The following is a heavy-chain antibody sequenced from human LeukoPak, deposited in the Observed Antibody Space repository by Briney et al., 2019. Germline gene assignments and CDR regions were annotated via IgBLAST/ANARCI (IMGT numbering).Heavy chain of an antibody. V-gene: IGHV4-34*01. CDR1: GGSFSGYY. D-gene: IGHD3-22*01. CDR3: ARGEYYDSSGYFRFDP. CDR2: INHSGST. J-gene: IGHJ5*02. Sequence: SETLSLTCALYGGSFSGYYWSWIRQPPGKGLEWIGEINHSGSTNYNPSLKSRVTISVDTSKNQFSLKLSSVTAADTAVYYCARGEYYDSSGYFRFDPWGQGTLVTVSS.